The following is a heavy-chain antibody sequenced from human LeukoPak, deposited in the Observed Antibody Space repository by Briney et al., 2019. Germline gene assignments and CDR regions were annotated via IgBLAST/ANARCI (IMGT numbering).Heavy chain of an antibody. Sequence: PSETLSLTCAVYGGSFSGYYWSWIRQPPGKGLEWIGEINHSGSTNYNPSLKSRVTISVDTSKNQFSLKLSSVTAADTAVYYCARDLYSSGSGVDYYYYYGMDVWGQGTTVTVSS. CDR1: GGSFSGYY. J-gene: IGHJ6*02. CDR2: INHSGST. V-gene: IGHV4-34*01. CDR3: ARDLYSSGSGVDYYYYYGMDV. D-gene: IGHD6-19*01.